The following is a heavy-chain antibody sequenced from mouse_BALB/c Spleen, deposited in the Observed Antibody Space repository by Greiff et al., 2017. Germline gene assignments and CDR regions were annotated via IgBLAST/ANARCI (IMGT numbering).Heavy chain of an antibody. J-gene: IGHJ4*01. Sequence: QVQLQQPGAELVRPGASVKLSCKASGYSFTSYWMNWVKQRPGQGLEWIGMIHPSDSDTRLNQKFKDKATLTVDKSSSTAYMQLSSPTSEDSAVYYCARGDFDYYYAMDYWGQGTSVTVSS. CDR1: GYSFTSYW. CDR2: IHPSDSDT. CDR3: ARGDFDYYYAMDY. V-gene: IGHV1-74*01.